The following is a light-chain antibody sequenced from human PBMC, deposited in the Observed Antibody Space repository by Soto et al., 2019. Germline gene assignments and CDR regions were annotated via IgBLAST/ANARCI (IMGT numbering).Light chain of an antibody. V-gene: IGKV3-20*01. CDR3: QQYGNPPPYS. CDR1: QSVTRNL. CDR2: GAS. J-gene: IGKJ2*03. Sequence: EIVLTQSPGTLSLSPGARANLSCRASQSVTRNLLAWYQQKPDQAPRLLIYGASTRATGIADRFSGSGSGTDFTLTISRLEPEDFVVYYCQQYGNPPPYSFGQGTKLEIK.